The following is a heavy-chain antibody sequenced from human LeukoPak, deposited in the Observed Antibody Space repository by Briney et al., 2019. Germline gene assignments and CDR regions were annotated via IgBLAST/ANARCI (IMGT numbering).Heavy chain of an antibody. CDR2: ISYDGSNK. D-gene: IGHD3-3*01. CDR1: GFTFSSYG. J-gene: IGHJ4*02. V-gene: IGHV3-30*18. Sequence: PGGSLRLSCAASGFTFSSYGMHWVRQAPGKGLEWVAVISYDGSNKYYADSVKGRFTISRDNSKNTLYLQMNSLRAEDTAVYYCAKQGSYYDSPFDYWGQGTLVTVSS. CDR3: AKQGSYYDSPFDY.